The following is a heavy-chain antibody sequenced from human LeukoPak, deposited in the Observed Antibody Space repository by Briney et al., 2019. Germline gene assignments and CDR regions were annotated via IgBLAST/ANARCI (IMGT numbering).Heavy chain of an antibody. Sequence: PGGSLRLSCAASGLTFYSYGMSWVRQAPGKGLEWVSGTSGSGDTTYYADSVKGRFTISRDNSKNTLYLQMNSLRVEDTAVYYCAKGHSAHGTGFDCWGQGTLVAVSS. J-gene: IGHJ4*02. CDR2: TSGSGDTT. CDR1: GLTFYSYG. CDR3: AKGHSAHGTGFDC. D-gene: IGHD1-14*01. V-gene: IGHV3-23*01.